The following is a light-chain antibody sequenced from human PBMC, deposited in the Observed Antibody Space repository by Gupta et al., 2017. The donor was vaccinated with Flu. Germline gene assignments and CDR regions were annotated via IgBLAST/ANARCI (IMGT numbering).Light chain of an antibody. CDR2: NDS. J-gene: IGLJ3*02. CDR1: SSNLGSNA. Sequence: VTISCSGSSSNLGSNAVSWYQQIPGTAPKLLIYNDSQRPSGVPDRFSGSKSGTSASLAIRGLQSEDEADYYCAAWDDSLNGLWVIGGGTKLTVL. V-gene: IGLV1-44*01. CDR3: AAWDDSLNGLWV.